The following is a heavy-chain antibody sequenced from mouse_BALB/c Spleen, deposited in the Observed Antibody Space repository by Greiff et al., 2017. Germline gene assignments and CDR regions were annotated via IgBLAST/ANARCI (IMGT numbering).Heavy chain of an antibody. J-gene: IGHJ3*01. V-gene: IGHV3-2*02. Sequence: VQLQQSGPGLVKPSQSLSLTCTVTGYSITSDYAWNWIRQFPGNKLEWMGYISYSGSTSYNPSLKSRISITRDTSKNQFFLQLNSVTTEDTATYYCARGGYAPFAYWGQGTLVTVSA. CDR2: ISYSGST. D-gene: IGHD2-2*01. CDR1: GYSITSDYA. CDR3: ARGGYAPFAY.